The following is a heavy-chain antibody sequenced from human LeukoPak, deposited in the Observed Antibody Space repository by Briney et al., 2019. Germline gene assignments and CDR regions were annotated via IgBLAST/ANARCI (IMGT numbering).Heavy chain of an antibody. CDR1: GGSFSGYY. Sequence: PSETLSLTCDVYGGSFSGYYWSWIRQPPGKGLEWIGEINHSGSTNYNPSLKSRVTISVDTSKNQFSLKLSSVTAADTAVYYCAREVARSSWFAKFDYWGQGTLVTVSS. D-gene: IGHD6-13*01. V-gene: IGHV4-34*01. CDR3: AREVARSSWFAKFDY. CDR2: INHSGST. J-gene: IGHJ4*02.